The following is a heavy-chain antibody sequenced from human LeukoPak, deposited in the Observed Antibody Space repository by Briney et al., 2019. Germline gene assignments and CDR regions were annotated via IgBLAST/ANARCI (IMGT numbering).Heavy chain of an antibody. D-gene: IGHD3-9*01. Sequence: GASVKVSCKASGYTFSGYYMHWVRQASGHGLEWMGSINPNSGGANYAQKFQGRVTMTWETSISTAYMELSRLSSDDTAVYYCAREYILTAYYGDYWGQGTLVTVSS. J-gene: IGHJ4*02. CDR1: GYTFSGYY. CDR2: INPNSGGA. V-gene: IGHV1-2*02. CDR3: AREYILTAYYGDY.